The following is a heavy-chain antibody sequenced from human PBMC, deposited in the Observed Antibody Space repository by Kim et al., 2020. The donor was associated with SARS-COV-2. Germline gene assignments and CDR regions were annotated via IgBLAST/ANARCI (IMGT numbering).Heavy chain of an antibody. CDR3: ARFHGYDFWSGNRYYYY. CDR1: GFTFSSYW. CDR2: IKQDGSEK. Sequence: GGSLRLSCAASGFTFSSYWISWVRQAPGKGLEWVANIKQDGSEKYYVDSVKGRFTISRDNAKNSLYLQMNSLRAEDTAVYYCARFHGYDFWSGNRYYYY. D-gene: IGHD3-3*01. J-gene: IGHJ6*03. V-gene: IGHV3-7*01.